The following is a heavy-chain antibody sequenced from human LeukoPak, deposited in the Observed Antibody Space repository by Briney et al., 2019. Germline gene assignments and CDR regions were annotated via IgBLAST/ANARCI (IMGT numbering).Heavy chain of an antibody. CDR3: ARDDPLGY. CDR1: GGSISSGSYY. CDR2: IYTSGST. Sequence: SETLSLTCTVSGGSISSGSYYWSWIRQPAGKGLEWIGRIYTSGSTNYNPSLKSRVTISVDTSKNQFSLKLSSVTAADTAVYYCARDDPLGYWGQGTPVTVSS. V-gene: IGHV4-61*02. J-gene: IGHJ4*02.